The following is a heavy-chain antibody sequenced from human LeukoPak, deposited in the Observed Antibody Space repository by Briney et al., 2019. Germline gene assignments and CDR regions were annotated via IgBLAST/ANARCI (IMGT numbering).Heavy chain of an antibody. J-gene: IGHJ4*02. V-gene: IGHV3-48*01. D-gene: IGHD6-13*01. Sequence: PGGSLRLSCAASGFTFNDYNMNWVRQAPGKGLEWISYISRSSSTIYYADSVKGRFTISRDDAKNSLYLQMSSLRAEDTAVYYCARVYTSRWYGDCWGQGTLVTVSS. CDR1: GFTFNDYN. CDR3: ARVYTSRWYGDC. CDR2: ISRSSSTI.